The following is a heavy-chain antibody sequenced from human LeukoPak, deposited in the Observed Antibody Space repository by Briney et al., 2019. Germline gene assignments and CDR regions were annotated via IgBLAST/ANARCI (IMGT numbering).Heavy chain of an antibody. V-gene: IGHV3-21*01. CDR2: ISSSSSYI. Sequence: GGSLRLSCAASGFTFCSYSMNWVRQAPGKGLEWVSSISSSSSYIYYADSVKGRFTISRDNAKNSLYLQMNSLRAEDTAVYYCARDQYLAYCGGDCYSGQFDYWGQGILVTVSS. CDR3: ARDQYLAYCGGDCYSGQFDY. D-gene: IGHD2-21*02. J-gene: IGHJ4*02. CDR1: GFTFCSYS.